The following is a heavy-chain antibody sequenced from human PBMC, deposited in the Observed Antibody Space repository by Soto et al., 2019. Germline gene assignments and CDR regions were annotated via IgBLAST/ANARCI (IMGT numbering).Heavy chain of an antibody. CDR2: IYYSVGS. CDR1: GGTISSYD. D-gene: IGHD6-13*01. J-gene: IGHJ3*01. V-gene: IGHV4-59*01. Sequence: PSESLSLTCAASGGTISSYDLSWVRQPPGRGLEWIGYIYYSVGSKYNPSLKNRLTISVDTSKNLFYLRISSVTAADTAVDYCARAVGAKAGSFDVWARGKMVNVS. CDR3: ARAVGAKAGSFDV.